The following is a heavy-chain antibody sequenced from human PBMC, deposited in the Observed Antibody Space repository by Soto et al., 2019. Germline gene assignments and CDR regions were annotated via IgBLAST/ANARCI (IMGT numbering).Heavy chain of an antibody. CDR1: GYTFTSYG. D-gene: IGHD4-17*01. J-gene: IGHJ4*02. V-gene: IGHV1-18*03. CDR2: ISAYNGNT. Sequence: QVQLVQSGAEVKKPGASVKVSCKASGYTFTSYGISWVRQAPGQGLEWMGWISAYNGNTNYAQKLQGRVTMTTDTSTSTAYMELRSLRSDDMAVYYCARSPRGLRLNTWDFDYWGQGTLVTVSS. CDR3: ARSPRGLRLNTWDFDY.